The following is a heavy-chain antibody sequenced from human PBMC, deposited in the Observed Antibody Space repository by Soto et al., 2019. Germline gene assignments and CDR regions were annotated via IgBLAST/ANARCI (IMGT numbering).Heavy chain of an antibody. CDR2: ISGSGGST. CDR1: GFTFSSYA. D-gene: IGHD6-19*01. CDR3: AKDRDSGSGWYPYYFDY. V-gene: IGHV3-23*01. J-gene: IGHJ4*02. Sequence: WGSLRLSCAASGFTFSSYAMSLFRQSPLKWLEWVSAISGSGGSTYYADSVKGRFTISRDNSRNTLYLQMNSLRAEDTAVYYCAKDRDSGSGWYPYYFDYWGQGTLVTVSS.